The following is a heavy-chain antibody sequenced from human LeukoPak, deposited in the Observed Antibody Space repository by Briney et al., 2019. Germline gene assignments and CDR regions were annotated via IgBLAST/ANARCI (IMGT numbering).Heavy chain of an antibody. D-gene: IGHD3-22*01. CDR2: IKQDGNEK. Sequence: GGSLRLSCAASGFRFNTYWMSWVRQAPGKGLEWVANIKQDGNEKYYADSVKGRFTISRDNSKNTLYLQMNSLRAEDTAVYYCAKDSWRYYYDSSGYSYFDYWGQGTLVTVSS. CDR1: GFRFNTYW. J-gene: IGHJ4*02. V-gene: IGHV3-7*01. CDR3: AKDSWRYYYDSSGYSYFDY.